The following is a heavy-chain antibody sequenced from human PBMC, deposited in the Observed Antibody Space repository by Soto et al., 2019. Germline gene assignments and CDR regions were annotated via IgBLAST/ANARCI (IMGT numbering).Heavy chain of an antibody. CDR1: GASISSASYY. D-gene: IGHD6-19*01. Sequence: PSETLSLTCTFSYVSGASISSASYYWSWVRQHPGKGLEWIGFIGYTGDTQYNPSLKSRLAMSIDTSKNQFSLSLNSVTAADTAVYYCARAQVAGYQPTAGYFDYWGQGTLVTVSS. CDR3: ARAQVAGYQPTAGYFDY. CDR2: IGYTGDT. J-gene: IGHJ4*03. V-gene: IGHV4-31*03.